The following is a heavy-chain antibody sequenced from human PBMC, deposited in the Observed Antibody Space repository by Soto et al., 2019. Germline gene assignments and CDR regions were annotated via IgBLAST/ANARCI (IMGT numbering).Heavy chain of an antibody. CDR3: GRDGALGDTAVVDS. CDR2: IWYDGSNK. D-gene: IGHD5-18*01. V-gene: IGHV3-33*01. Sequence: QVQLVESGGGVVQPGTSLRLSCAASGFTFSTYGMHWVRQAPGKGLEWVAVIWYDGSNKYHGDSLKGRFTISRDNSKNTLYLQINTLRAEDTAVYYCGRDGALGDTAVVDSWGQGTLVTVSS. J-gene: IGHJ4*02. CDR1: GFTFSTYG.